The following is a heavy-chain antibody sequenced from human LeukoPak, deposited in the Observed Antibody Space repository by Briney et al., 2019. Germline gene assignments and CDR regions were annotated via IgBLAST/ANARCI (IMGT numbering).Heavy chain of an antibody. Sequence: ASVKVSCKASGYTFTSYYMHWVRQAPGQGLEWMGWINPNSGGTNYAQKFQGWVTMTRDTSISTAYMELSRLRSDDTAVYYCARDHGEYSSSFYYYYGMDVWGQGTTVTVSS. D-gene: IGHD6-6*01. CDR3: ARDHGEYSSSFYYYYGMDV. J-gene: IGHJ6*02. CDR2: INPNSGGT. V-gene: IGHV1-2*04. CDR1: GYTFTSYY.